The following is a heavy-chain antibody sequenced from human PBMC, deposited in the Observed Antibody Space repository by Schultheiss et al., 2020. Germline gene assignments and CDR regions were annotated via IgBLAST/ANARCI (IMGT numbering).Heavy chain of an antibody. V-gene: IGHV3-30*18. J-gene: IGHJ4*02. CDR3: AKFFSSGWYTYFDY. Sequence: GGSLRLSCTASGFTFSSYAMDWVRQAPGKGLEWVAVISYDGSNKYYADSVKGRFTISRDNSKNTLYLQMNSLRAEDTAVYYCAKFFSSGWYTYFDYWGQGTLVTVSS. CDR1: GFTFSSYA. CDR2: ISYDGSNK. D-gene: IGHD6-19*01.